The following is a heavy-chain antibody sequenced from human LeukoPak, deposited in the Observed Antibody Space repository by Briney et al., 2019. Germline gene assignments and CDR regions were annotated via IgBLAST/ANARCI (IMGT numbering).Heavy chain of an antibody. J-gene: IGHJ6*03. Sequence: GGSLRLSCAASGFTFSSYWMSWVRQAPGKGLEWVANIKQDGSEKYYVDSVKGRFTISRDNAKNSLYLQMNSLRAEDTAVYYCARAHTTGFWSGYYTYYYYYMDVWGKGTTVTVSS. D-gene: IGHD3-3*01. CDR1: GFTFSSYW. V-gene: IGHV3-7*01. CDR2: IKQDGSEK. CDR3: ARAHTTGFWSGYYTYYYYYMDV.